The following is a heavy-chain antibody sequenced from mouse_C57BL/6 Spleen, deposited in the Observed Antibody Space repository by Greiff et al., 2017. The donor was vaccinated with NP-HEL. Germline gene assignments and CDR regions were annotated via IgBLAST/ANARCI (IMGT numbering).Heavy chain of an antibody. Sequence: QVQLQQSGAELVRPGASVTLSCKASGYTFTDYEMHWVKQTPVHGLEWIGAIDPETGGTAYNQKFKGKAILTADKSSSTAYMELRSLTSEDSAVYYCTGGSYWAMDYWGQGTSVTVSS. V-gene: IGHV1-15*01. CDR1: GYTFTDYE. J-gene: IGHJ4*01. D-gene: IGHD1-1*01. CDR3: TGGSYWAMDY. CDR2: IDPETGGT.